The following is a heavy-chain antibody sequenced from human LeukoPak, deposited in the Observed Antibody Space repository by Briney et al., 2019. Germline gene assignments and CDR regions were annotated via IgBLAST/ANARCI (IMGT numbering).Heavy chain of an antibody. D-gene: IGHD3-22*01. Sequence: GGSLRLSCAASGFTFSSYSMNWVRQAPGKGLEWVSSISSSSSYIYYADSVKGRFIISRDNAKNSLYLQMNSLRAEDTAVYYCATYYYDSSGYFSSAFDIWGQGTMVTVSS. CDR2: ISSSSSYI. J-gene: IGHJ3*02. V-gene: IGHV3-21*01. CDR1: GFTFSSYS. CDR3: ATYYYDSSGYFSSAFDI.